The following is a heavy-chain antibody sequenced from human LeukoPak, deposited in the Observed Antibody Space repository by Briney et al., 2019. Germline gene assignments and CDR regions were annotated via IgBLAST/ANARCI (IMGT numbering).Heavy chain of an antibody. D-gene: IGHD2-15*01. V-gene: IGHV4-31*03. CDR2: IYYSGST. CDR1: GGSISSGGYY. Sequence: SETLSLTCTVSGGSISSGGYYWSWIRQHPGKGLEWIGYIYYSGSTYYNPSLKSRVTISVDTSKNQFSRKLSSVTAADTAVYYCARDRWQHGFDYWGQGTLVTVSS. CDR3: ARDRWQHGFDY. J-gene: IGHJ4*02.